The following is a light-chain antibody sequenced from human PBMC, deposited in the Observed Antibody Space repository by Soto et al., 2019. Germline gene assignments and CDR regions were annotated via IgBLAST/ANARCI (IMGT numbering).Light chain of an antibody. Sequence: ETVLTQSPAPLSLSPGDRATLSCRASESVRSYLAWYQQKPGQAPRLLIYNASKRATGIPARFSGSGSGTDFTLTVSSLEPEDFAIYYCQQRSDWEFTFGPGTRVDIK. V-gene: IGKV3-11*01. CDR2: NAS. CDR1: ESVRSY. CDR3: QQRSDWEFT. J-gene: IGKJ3*01.